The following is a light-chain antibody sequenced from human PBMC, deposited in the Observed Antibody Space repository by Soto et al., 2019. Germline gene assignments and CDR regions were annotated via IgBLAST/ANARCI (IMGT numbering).Light chain of an antibody. CDR2: DAS. V-gene: IGKV1-5*01. Sequence: DIQMTQSPSTLSASVGDRVTITCRASQSISSWLAWYQQKPGKAPKLLIYDASSLESGVPSRFSGSGSGTEFTLTISSLQPDAVATYYCQQYNSYWGWTFGQGTKVEIK. CDR1: QSISSW. CDR3: QQYNSYWGWT. J-gene: IGKJ1*01.